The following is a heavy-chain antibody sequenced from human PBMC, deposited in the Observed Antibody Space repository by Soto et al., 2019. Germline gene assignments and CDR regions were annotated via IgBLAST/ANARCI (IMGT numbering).Heavy chain of an antibody. D-gene: IGHD2-8*01. CDR3: ATYCTTGCHVRRFDY. J-gene: IGHJ4*02. CDR1: GFTFTSSA. CDR2: IVVGSGNT. V-gene: IGHV1-58*01. Sequence: ASVKVSCKASGFTFTSSAVQWVRQARGQRLEWIGWIVVGSGNTNYAQKFQERVTITRDMSTSTAYMELSSLRAEDTAVYYCATYCTTGCHVRRFDYWGQGALVTVSS.